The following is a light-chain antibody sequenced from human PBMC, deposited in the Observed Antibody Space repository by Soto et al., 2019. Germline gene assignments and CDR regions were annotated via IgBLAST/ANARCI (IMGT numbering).Light chain of an antibody. V-gene: IGLV2-14*03. J-gene: IGLJ1*01. CDR3: SSYTSSYSYV. CDR2: DVS. CDR1: SSDVGAYNH. Sequence: QSALTQPASVSGSPGQSIAISCTGTSSDVGAYNHVSWYQQYPGKAPKLMIYDVSNRPSGVSDRFSGSKSGNTASLTISGLQAEDEADYYCSSYTSSYSYVFGTGTKLTVL.